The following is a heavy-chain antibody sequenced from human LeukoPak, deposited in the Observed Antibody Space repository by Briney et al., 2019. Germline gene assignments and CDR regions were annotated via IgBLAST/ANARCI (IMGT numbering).Heavy chain of an antibody. CDR1: GYTFTSYD. CDR2: MNPNSGNT. D-gene: IGHD5-18*01. J-gene: IGHJ6*03. CDR3: ARGLRDTAMVNYYMDV. Sequence: GASVKVSCKASGYTFTSYDINWVRQATGQGLEWMGWMNPNSGNTGYAQKFQGRVTITRNTSISTAYMELSSLRSEDTAVYYCARGLRDTAMVNYYMDVWGKGTTVTVSS. V-gene: IGHV1-8*03.